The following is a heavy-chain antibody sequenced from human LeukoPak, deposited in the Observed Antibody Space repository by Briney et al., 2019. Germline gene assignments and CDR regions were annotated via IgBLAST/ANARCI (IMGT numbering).Heavy chain of an antibody. V-gene: IGHV3-21*01. CDR1: GFTFSSYS. Sequence: GGSLRLSCAASGFTFSSYSMNWVRQASGKGLEWVSSISSSSSYIYYADSVKGRFTISRDNAKNSLYQQMNSLRAEDTAVYYCARCGYSGYVSYYFDYWGQGTLVTVSS. CDR3: ARCGYSGYVSYYFDY. D-gene: IGHD5-12*01. J-gene: IGHJ4*02. CDR2: ISSSSSYI.